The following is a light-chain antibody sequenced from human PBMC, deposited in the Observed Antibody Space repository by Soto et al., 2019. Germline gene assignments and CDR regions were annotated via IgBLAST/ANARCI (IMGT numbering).Light chain of an antibody. V-gene: IGLV1-40*01. Sequence: QSVLTQPPSVSGAPGQRVTISCTGSSSNIGADYDVHWYQQLPGTAPKLLIYGNSNRPSGVPDRFSGSKSGTSASLAITGLQAEDEADYYCQSYDSSPLYVFGTGTKLTVL. CDR2: GNS. CDR1: SSNIGADYD. J-gene: IGLJ1*01. CDR3: QSYDSSPLYV.